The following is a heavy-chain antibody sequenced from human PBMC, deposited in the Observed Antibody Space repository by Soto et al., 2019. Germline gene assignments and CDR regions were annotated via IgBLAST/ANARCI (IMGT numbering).Heavy chain of an antibody. Sequence: SETLSLTCTVSGGSMSSSSTYYWGWMRQPPGKGLEWIASFFIGGNTYYKPSVKSRVTISVDTSKNQFSLKLSSVTAADTAVYYCARRWGYAFDIWGQGTMVT. CDR1: GGSMSSSSTYY. J-gene: IGHJ3*02. D-gene: IGHD1-26*01. CDR3: ARRWGYAFDI. CDR2: FFIGGNT. V-gene: IGHV4-39*01.